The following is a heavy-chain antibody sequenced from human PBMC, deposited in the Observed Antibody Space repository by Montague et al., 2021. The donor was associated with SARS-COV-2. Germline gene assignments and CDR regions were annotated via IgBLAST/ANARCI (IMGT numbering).Heavy chain of an antibody. CDR1: GGSINGYY. CDR3: ARLRPGSYVFDY. D-gene: IGHD1-26*01. V-gene: IGHV4-59*08. J-gene: IGHJ4*02. CDR2: IHYTGNT. Sequence: SETLSLTCTVSGGSINGYYWSWIRQSPGKRLDWIGYIHYTGNTNYNPSLKGRVTISLDTSKSQFSLRLSSVTAADTAVYSCARLRPGSYVFDYWGQGTLVTVSS.